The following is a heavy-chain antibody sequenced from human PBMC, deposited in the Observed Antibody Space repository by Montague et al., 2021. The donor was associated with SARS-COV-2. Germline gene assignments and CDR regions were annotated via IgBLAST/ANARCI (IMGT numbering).Heavy chain of an antibody. CDR3: AGHSPFTLFGVVTTPGWFYP. CDR1: GGSISSSSYY. V-gene: IGHV4-39*01. CDR2: IYYSGST. J-gene: IGHJ5*02. D-gene: IGHD3-3*01. Sequence: SETLSLTCTVSGGSISSSSYYWVWIRQPPGKGLEWIGSIYYSGSTYYNPSLKSRVTISVDTSKNPFSLTLSSVTASDTAVYYWAGHSPFTLFGVVTTPGWFYPWGQGTLVTVSS.